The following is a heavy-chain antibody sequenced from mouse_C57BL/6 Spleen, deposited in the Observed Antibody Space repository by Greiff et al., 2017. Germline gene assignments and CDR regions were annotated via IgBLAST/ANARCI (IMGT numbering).Heavy chain of an antibody. CDR1: GYTFTGYW. J-gene: IGHJ4*01. D-gene: IGHD2-4*01. Sequence: VQLQQSGAELMKPGASVKLSCKATGYTFTGYWIEWVKQRPGHGLEWIGEILPGSGSTNYNEKFKGKATFTADTSSNTAYMHLSSLTTADSAIYCCARGGYYDNDYGYTMDYWGQGTSVTVSS. V-gene: IGHV1-9*01. CDR3: ARGGYYDNDYGYTMDY. CDR2: ILPGSGST.